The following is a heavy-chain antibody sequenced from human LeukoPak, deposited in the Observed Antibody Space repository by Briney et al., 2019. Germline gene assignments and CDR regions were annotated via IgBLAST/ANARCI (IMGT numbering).Heavy chain of an antibody. CDR1: GGSFSGYY. CDR2: INHSGST. Sequence: PSETLSLTCAVYGGSFSGYYWSWIRQPPGKGLEWIGEINHSGSTNYNPSLKSRVTISVDTSKNQFSLKLSSVTAADTAVYYCARASIARPVDYWGQGTLVTVSS. D-gene: IGHD6-13*01. J-gene: IGHJ4*02. V-gene: IGHV4-34*01. CDR3: ARASIARPVDY.